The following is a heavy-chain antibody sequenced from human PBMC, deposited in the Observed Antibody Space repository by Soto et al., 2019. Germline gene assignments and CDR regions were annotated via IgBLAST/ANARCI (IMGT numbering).Heavy chain of an antibody. Sequence: QFQLVQSGSEVKKPGSSVKVSCQASGGTFISYAISWVRHAPGQGLEWKGGIIPIFGTANYAQKFPGRVTLTADESTRMAFMELSSVRSECTAVDDGASESRYCSGGSGYLLPGIEAWGQGTLFTVSS. D-gene: IGHD2-15*01. V-gene: IGHV1-69*12. CDR1: GGTFISYA. CDR2: IIPIFGTA. J-gene: IGHJ5*02. CDR3: ASESRYCSGGSGYLLPGIEA.